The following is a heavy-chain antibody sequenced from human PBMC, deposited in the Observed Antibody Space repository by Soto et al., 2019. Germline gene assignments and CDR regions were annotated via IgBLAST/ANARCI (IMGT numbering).Heavy chain of an antibody. CDR2: IYYSGST. J-gene: IGHJ4*02. Sequence: SETLSLTCTVSGGSISSYYWSWIRQPPGKGLEWIGYIYYSGSTNYNPSLKSRVTISVDTSKNQFSLKLSSVTAADTAVYYCARGARSWRDYWGQGTLVTVSS. CDR3: ARGARSWRDY. V-gene: IGHV4-59*01. CDR1: GGSISSYY. D-gene: IGHD6-13*01.